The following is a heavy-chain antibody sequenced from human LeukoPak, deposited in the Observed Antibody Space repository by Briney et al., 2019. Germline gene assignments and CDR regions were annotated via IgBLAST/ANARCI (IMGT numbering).Heavy chain of an antibody. J-gene: IGHJ6*03. CDR2: IKKKGSEK. CDR1: GFTFSGYG. D-gene: IGHD3-3*01. V-gene: IGHV3-7*01. Sequence: GGPLRLSCAAPGFTFSGYGIGGVRQPPGKGRNWVAKIKKKGSEKYYVDSVKGRFTISRDNAKNSLYLQMNSLRAEDTAVYYCARLDDFWSGYWGNYYYYMDVWGKGTTVTVSS. CDR3: ARLDDFWSGYWGNYYYYMDV.